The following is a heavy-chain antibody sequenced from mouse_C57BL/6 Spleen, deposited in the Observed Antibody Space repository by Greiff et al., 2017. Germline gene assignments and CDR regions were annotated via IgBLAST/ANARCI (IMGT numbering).Heavy chain of an antibody. CDR3: TTEEYYGSSPAWFAY. CDR2: IDPEDGDT. D-gene: IGHD1-1*01. J-gene: IGHJ3*01. V-gene: IGHV14-1*01. Sequence: VQLQQSGAELVRPGASVKLSCTASGFNIKDYYMHWVKQRPEQGLEWIGRIDPEDGDTEYAPKFQGKATMTADSSANTAYLQLSSLTSEDTAVYYCTTEEYYGSSPAWFAYWGQGTLVTVSA. CDR1: GFNIKDYY.